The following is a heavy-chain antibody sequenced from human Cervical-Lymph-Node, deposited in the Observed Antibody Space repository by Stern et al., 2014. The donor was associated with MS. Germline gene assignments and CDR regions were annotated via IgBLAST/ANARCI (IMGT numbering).Heavy chain of an antibody. J-gene: IGHJ4*02. Sequence: QVQLQQWGAGLLKPSETLSLTCAVYGGSFSGYYWSWIRQPPGKGLEWIGEINHSGSTNYNPSLKSRVTISVDTSKNQFSLKLSSVTAADTAVYYCARGPEPYCSGGSCYLDYWGQGTLVTVSS. CDR3: ARGPEPYCSGGSCYLDY. V-gene: IGHV4-34*01. D-gene: IGHD2-15*01. CDR1: GGSFSGYY. CDR2: INHSGST.